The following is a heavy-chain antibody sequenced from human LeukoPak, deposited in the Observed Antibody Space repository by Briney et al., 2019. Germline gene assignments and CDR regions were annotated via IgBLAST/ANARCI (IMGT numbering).Heavy chain of an antibody. J-gene: IGHJ3*02. CDR3: AKSSVVCGSPSADAFDI. D-gene: IGHD1-26*01. Sequence: PGGSLRLSCAASGFTFSSYAMSWVRQAPGKGLEWVSAISCSGGSTYYADSVKGRFTISRDNSKNTLYLQMNSLRAEDTAVYYCAKSSVVCGSPSADAFDIWGQGTMVTVSS. CDR1: GFTFSSYA. V-gene: IGHV3-23*01. CDR2: ISCSGGST.